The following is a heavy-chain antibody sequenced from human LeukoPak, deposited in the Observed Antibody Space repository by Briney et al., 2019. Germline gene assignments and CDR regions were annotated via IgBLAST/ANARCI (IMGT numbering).Heavy chain of an antibody. CDR1: GGSISSGSYY. V-gene: IGHV4-61*02. J-gene: IGHJ3*02. D-gene: IGHD2-2*01. CDR2: IYTSGST. Sequence: SETLSLTCTVSGGSISSGSYYWSWIRQPAGKGLEWIGRIYTSGSTNYNPSLKSRVTISVDTSKNQFSLKLSSVTAADTAVYYCASIISDLVPAATHAFDIWGQGTMVTVSS. CDR3: ASIISDLVPAATHAFDI.